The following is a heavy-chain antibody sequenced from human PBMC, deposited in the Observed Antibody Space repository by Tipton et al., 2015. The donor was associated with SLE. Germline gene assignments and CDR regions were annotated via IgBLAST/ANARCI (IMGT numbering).Heavy chain of an antibody. D-gene: IGHD6-13*01. V-gene: IGHV3-74*01. CDR2: ITSDGSGA. Sequence: GSLRLSCAASGFIFSSYWMHWVRQAPGRGLVWVARITSDGSGATHADSVKGRFTVSRDNAKNTLYLQMNSLRVEDTAIYYCAGQLSYYYGMDVWGQGTTVTVSS. CDR1: GFIFSSYW. J-gene: IGHJ6*02. CDR3: AGQLSYYYGMDV.